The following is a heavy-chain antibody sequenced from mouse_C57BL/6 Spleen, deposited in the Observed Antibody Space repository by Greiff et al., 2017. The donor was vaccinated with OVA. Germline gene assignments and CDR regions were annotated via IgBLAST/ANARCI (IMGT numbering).Heavy chain of an antibody. CDR1: GFNIKDFY. J-gene: IGHJ3*01. CDR3: ARSDYYVPFAY. D-gene: IGHD1-1*01. Sequence: EVQLQQSGAELVKPGASVKLSCTASGFNIKDFYLHWVTQRTEQGLEWIGRFDPEDGATKYAPKFQGRATLTADTSSNTAYLERSSQTAEDTADYYRARSDYYVPFAYWGQGTLVTVSA. V-gene: IGHV14-2*01. CDR2: FDPEDGAT.